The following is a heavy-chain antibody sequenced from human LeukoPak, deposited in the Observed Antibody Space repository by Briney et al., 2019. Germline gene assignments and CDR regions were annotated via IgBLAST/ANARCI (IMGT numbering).Heavy chain of an antibody. CDR3: AKDIRGGYSHEGVDY. J-gene: IGHJ4*02. V-gene: IGHV3-43*01. CDR2: ISWDGGST. Sequence: PGGSLRLSCAASGFTFDDYTMHWVRQAPGRGLEWVSLISWDGGSTYYADSVKGRFTISRDNSKNSLYLQMNSLRTEDTALYYCAKDIRGGYSHEGVDYWGQGTLVTVSS. D-gene: IGHD4-11*01. CDR1: GFTFDDYT.